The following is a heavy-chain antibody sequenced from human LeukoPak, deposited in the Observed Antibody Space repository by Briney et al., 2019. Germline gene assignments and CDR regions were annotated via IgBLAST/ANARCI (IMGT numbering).Heavy chain of an antibody. CDR3: ARVQLGYCSGGSCYPSLDY. Sequence: PSETLSLTCSVSGGSISSYYWSWIRQPPGKGLEWIGYIYYSGSTNYNPSLKSRVTISVDTSKNQFSLKLSSVTAADTAVYYCARVQLGYCSGGSCYPSLDYWGQGTLVTVSS. J-gene: IGHJ4*02. CDR1: GGSISSYY. V-gene: IGHV4-59*01. CDR2: IYYSGST. D-gene: IGHD2-15*01.